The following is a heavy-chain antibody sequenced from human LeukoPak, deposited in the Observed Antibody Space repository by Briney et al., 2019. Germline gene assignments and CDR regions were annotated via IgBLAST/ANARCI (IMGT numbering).Heavy chain of an antibody. J-gene: IGHJ5*02. CDR1: GGSISSSSYY. Sequence: SSETLSLTCTVSGGSISSSSYYWGWIRQPPGKGLEWIGSIYYSGSTYYNPSLKSRVTISVDTSKNQFSLKLSSVTAADTAVYYCARPVGATTSWFDPWGQGTLVTVSS. V-gene: IGHV4-39*01. CDR2: IYYSGST. D-gene: IGHD1-26*01. CDR3: ARPVGATTSWFDP.